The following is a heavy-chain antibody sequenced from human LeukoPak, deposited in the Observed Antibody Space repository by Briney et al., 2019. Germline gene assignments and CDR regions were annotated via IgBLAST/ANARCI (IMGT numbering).Heavy chain of an antibody. CDR3: AKDYYDSSGPFDY. V-gene: IGHV3-43*01. D-gene: IGHD3-22*01. J-gene: IGHJ4*02. CDR1: GFTFDDYT. Sequence: GGSLRLSCAASGFTFDDYTMHWVRQAPGKGLEWVSLISWDGGSTYYADSVKGRFTISRDNSKNSLYLQMNSLRTEDTALYYCAKDYYDSSGPFDYWGQGTLVTVSS. CDR2: ISWDGGST.